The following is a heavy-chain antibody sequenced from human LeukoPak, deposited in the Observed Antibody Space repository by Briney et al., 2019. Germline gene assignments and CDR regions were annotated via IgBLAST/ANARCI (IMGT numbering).Heavy chain of an antibody. CDR1: GDSVSSNSAA. CDR3: ARDTGVRGSFGWFDP. J-gene: IGHJ5*02. D-gene: IGHD2-15*01. CDR2: TYYRSKWDN. Sequence: SQTLSLTCAISGDSVSSNSAAWNWIRQSPSRGLEWLGRTYYRSKWDNDYAVSVKSRITINPDTSKNQFTLHPNSVTPEDTAVYYCARDTGVRGSFGWFDPWGQGTLVTVSS. V-gene: IGHV6-1*01.